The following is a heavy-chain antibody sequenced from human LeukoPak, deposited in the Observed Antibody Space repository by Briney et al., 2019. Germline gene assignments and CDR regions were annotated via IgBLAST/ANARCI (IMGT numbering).Heavy chain of an antibody. V-gene: IGHV4-34*01. J-gene: IGHJ6*03. CDR3: ARGLAAAEFYYYMDV. CDR1: GGSFSGYY. CDR2: INHSGST. D-gene: IGHD6-13*01. Sequence: SETLSLTCAVYGGSFSGYYWSWIRQPPGKGLEWIGEINHSGSTNYNPSLKSRVTISADTSKNQFSLKLSSVTAADTAVYYCARGLAAAEFYYYMDVWGKGTTVTVSS.